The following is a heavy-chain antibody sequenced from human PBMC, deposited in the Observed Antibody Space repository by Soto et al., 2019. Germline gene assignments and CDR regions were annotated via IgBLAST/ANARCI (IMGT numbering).Heavy chain of an antibody. J-gene: IGHJ4*02. CDR3: ARLDSSGYYYGIDY. Sequence: PVGSLRLSCSASGFTFSSYEMNWVRQAPGKWLEWVSYIISSGSTKYYADSVKGRFTISRDNAKNSLYLQMNSLRAEDTAVYYCARLDSSGYYYGIDYWGQGTLVTVSS. V-gene: IGHV3-48*03. CDR1: GFTFSSYE. D-gene: IGHD3-22*01. CDR2: IISSGSTK.